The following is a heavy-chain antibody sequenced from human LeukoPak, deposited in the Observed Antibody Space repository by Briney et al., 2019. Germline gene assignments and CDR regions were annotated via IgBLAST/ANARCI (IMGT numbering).Heavy chain of an antibody. J-gene: IGHJ4*02. Sequence: PSETLSLTCALYAGSFSGYYWSWIRQPPGKGLEWIGEINHSGSTNYNPSLKSRVTISVDTSKNQFSLKLSSVTAADTAVYYCARGPVAGNFDYWGQGTLVTVSS. CDR2: INHSGST. D-gene: IGHD6-19*01. CDR3: ARGPVAGNFDY. CDR1: AGSFSGYY. V-gene: IGHV4-34*01.